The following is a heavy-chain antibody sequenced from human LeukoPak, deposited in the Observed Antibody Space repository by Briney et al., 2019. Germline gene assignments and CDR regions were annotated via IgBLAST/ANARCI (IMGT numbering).Heavy chain of an antibody. CDR3: ARETTVVISVTNWFDP. CDR2: INPNSGGT. J-gene: IGHJ5*02. Sequence: ASVKVSCRASGYTFIGYYMHWVRQAPGQGLEWMGWINPNSGGTNYAQKFQGRVTMTRDTSISTAYMELSRLRSDDTAVYYCARETTVVISVTNWFDPWGQGTLVTVSS. CDR1: GYTFIGYY. V-gene: IGHV1-2*02. D-gene: IGHD4-23*01.